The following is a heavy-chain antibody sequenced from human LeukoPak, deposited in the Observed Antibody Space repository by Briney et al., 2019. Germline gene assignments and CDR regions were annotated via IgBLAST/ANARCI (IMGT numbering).Heavy chain of an antibody. CDR3: ARPGYSSSWTDDAFDI. CDR1: AFTFRSYG. Sequence: PGGSLRLSCAASAFTFRSYGMHWVRQAPGKGLEWVAFIRYHGSDKYYADSVKGRFTISRDNSKNTLYLQMNSLRAEDTAVYYCARPGYSSSWTDDAFDIWGQGTMVTVSS. J-gene: IGHJ3*02. CDR2: IRYHGSDK. D-gene: IGHD6-13*01. V-gene: IGHV3-30*02.